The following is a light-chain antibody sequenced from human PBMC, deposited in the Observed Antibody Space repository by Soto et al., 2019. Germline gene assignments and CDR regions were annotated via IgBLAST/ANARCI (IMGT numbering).Light chain of an antibody. CDR3: SSYTVASPSDVV. CDR2: EVT. CDR1: SSGGDS. J-gene: IGLJ2*01. V-gene: IGLV2-14*01. Sequence: QSVLTQPASVSGSPGQSITISCTGTSSGGDSVSWYQQHPGNAPKLIIYEVTNRPSGVSNRFSGSKSDHTASLTISGLQAEDEADYYCSSYTVASPSDVVFGGGTKLTVL.